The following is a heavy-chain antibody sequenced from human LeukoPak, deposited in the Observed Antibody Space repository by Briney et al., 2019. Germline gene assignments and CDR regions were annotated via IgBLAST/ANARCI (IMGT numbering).Heavy chain of an antibody. CDR1: GFTFRSYG. D-gene: IGHD1-20*01. J-gene: IGHJ6*02. Sequence: GGSLRLSCAASGFTFRSYGMNWVRQAPGKGLEWVSHISPSSSAIYYADSVRGRFTISRDNAKNSLYLEMNSLRAEDTAMYYCARVTNWNDLDVWGQGTTVTVSS. V-gene: IGHV3-48*04. CDR2: ISPSSSAI. CDR3: ARVTNWNDLDV.